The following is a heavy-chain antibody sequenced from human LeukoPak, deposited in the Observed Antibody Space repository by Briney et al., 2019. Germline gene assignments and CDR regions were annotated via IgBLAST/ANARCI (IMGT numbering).Heavy chain of an antibody. V-gene: IGHV4-4*07. J-gene: IGHJ5*02. Sequence: PSETLSLTCAVYGGSFSGYYWSWIRQPAGKGLEWIGRIYTSGSTNYNPSLKSRVTMSVDTSKNQFSLKLSSVTAADTAVYYCAREGGSYYVFNWFDPWGQGTLVTVSS. CDR3: AREGGSYYVFNWFDP. CDR1: GGSFSGYY. D-gene: IGHD1-26*01. CDR2: IYTSGST.